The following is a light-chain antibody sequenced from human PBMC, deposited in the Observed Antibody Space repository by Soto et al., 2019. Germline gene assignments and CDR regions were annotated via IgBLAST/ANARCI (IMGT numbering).Light chain of an antibody. CDR3: EPHGTSRGT. CDR1: QSVSSSY. CDR2: GAS. Sequence: CRASQSVSSSYLAWYQQKPGQAPRLLIYGASSRATGIPDRFSCSGSETEFALSLRSLQSGESALYYCEPHGTSRGTFGRGTRLEIK. V-gene: IGKV3-20*01. J-gene: IGKJ5*01.